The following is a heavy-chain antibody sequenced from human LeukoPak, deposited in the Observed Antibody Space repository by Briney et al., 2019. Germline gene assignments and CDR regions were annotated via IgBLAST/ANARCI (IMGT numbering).Heavy chain of an antibody. CDR3: ARIKEYGFDI. Sequence: GGSLRLSCAASGFTFSNSNMNWVRQAPGKGLEWVSSISNSGLYTYYADSVKGRFTISRDNAKNSLYLQMNSLRAEDTAVYSCARIKEYGFDIWGQGTMVTVSS. CDR2: ISNSGLYT. V-gene: IGHV3-21*01. D-gene: IGHD3-10*01. J-gene: IGHJ3*02. CDR1: GFTFSNSN.